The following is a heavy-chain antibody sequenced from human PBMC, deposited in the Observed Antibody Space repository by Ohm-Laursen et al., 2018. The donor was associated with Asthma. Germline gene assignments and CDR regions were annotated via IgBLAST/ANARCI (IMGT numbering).Heavy chain of an antibody. Sequence: RSLRLSCAASGFTFRSYAMHWVRQAPGKGLEWVAVGGSYYDGGLKYYADSVNGRFTVSRDDSKNTLYLQMNSLRAEDTAVYYCARDGKVGYSYGGGDYWGQGTLVTVSS. CDR1: GFTFRSYA. J-gene: IGHJ4*02. V-gene: IGHV3-30-3*01. CDR3: ARDGKVGYSYGGGDY. CDR2: GGSYYDGGLK. D-gene: IGHD5-18*01.